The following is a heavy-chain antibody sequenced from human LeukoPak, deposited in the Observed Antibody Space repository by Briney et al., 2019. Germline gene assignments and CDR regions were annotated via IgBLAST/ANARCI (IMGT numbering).Heavy chain of an antibody. V-gene: IGHV4-59*01. CDR3: ARDFHSDLDAFDP. D-gene: IGHD3-3*01. Sequence: PSETLSLTCTVSGASISDYYWNWIRQPPGKGLEWIGYVHHSGKTKHNPSLKSRVTISADTSKNQFSLKLTSVTAADTAVYYCARDFHSDLDAFDPWGQGTLVTVSS. J-gene: IGHJ5*02. CDR2: VHHSGKT. CDR1: GASISDYY.